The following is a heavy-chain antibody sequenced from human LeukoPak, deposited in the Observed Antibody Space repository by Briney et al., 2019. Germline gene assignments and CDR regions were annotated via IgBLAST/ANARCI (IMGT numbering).Heavy chain of an antibody. J-gene: IGHJ4*02. CDR2: ISSSSSTI. CDR1: GFTFSAYS. V-gene: IGHV3-48*02. Sequence: GGSLRLSCAASGFTFSAYSMNWVRQAPGKGLEWVSYISSSSSTIYHADSVKGRFTISRDNDKNSLYLQMNSLRDEDTAVYYCASTPDYWGQGTLVTVSS. CDR3: ASTPDY.